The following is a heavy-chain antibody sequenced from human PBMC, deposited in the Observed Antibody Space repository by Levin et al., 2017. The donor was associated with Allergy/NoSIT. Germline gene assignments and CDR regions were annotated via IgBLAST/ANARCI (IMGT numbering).Heavy chain of an antibody. CDR3: ARDGRGLLWFGELLCDY. CDR2: ISSSSTYI. V-gene: IGHV3-21*01. J-gene: IGHJ4*02. CDR1: GFTFSSYS. D-gene: IGHD3-10*01. Sequence: LSLPCAASGFTFSSYSMNWVRQAPGKGLEWVSSISSSSTYIYYADSVKGRFTISRDNAKNSLYLQMNSLRAEDTAVYYCARDGRGLLWFGELLCDYWGQGTLVTVSS.